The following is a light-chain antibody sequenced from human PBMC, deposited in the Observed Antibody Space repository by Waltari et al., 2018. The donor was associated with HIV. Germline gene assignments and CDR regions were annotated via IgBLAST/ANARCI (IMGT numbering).Light chain of an antibody. J-gene: IGLJ2*01. CDR2: GNK. CDR1: TSNIGPDYD. Sequence: QSVLTQPPSVSGAPGQRVTISCTGRTSNIGPDYDVHWYQQIPGTAPKLLISGNKNRPSGVPDRFSASKSGTSASLTITGLQAEDEADYFCQSYDITLSASVVFGGGTKLTVL. V-gene: IGLV1-40*01. CDR3: QSYDITLSASVV.